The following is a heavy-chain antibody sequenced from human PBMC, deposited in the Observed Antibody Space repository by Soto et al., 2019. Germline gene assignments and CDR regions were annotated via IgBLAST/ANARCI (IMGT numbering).Heavy chain of an antibody. CDR1: GGTFSNDA. Sequence: EQLVQAGAEVKKPGSSVRISCRASGGTFSNDAVSWVRQAPGQGLHWMGGIIPIFGTTHYAQKFQGRVTITADEAKATAYMEMRSVTAEDTAVYYCATGLRTGNYGMDVWGQGTAVTVSS. CDR2: IIPIFGTT. J-gene: IGHJ6*02. D-gene: IGHD3-10*01. CDR3: ATGLRTGNYGMDV. V-gene: IGHV1-69*01.